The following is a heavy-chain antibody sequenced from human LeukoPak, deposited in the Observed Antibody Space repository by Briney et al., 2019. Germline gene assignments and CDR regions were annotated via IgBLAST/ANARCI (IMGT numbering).Heavy chain of an antibody. J-gene: IGHJ6*02. CDR2: ISYDGSNK. Sequence: PGGSLRLSCAASGFTFSSYAMHWVRQAPGKGLEWVAVISYDGSNKYYADSVKGRFTISRDNSKNRLYLQMNSLRAEDTAVYYCARDYSSGWYWSYYGMDVWGQGTTVTVSS. D-gene: IGHD6-19*01. CDR1: GFTFSSYA. V-gene: IGHV3-30-3*01. CDR3: ARDYSSGWYWSYYGMDV.